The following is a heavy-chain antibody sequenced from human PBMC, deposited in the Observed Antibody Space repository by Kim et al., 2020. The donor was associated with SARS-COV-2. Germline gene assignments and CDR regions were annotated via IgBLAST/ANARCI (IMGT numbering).Heavy chain of an antibody. Sequence: YYPDSVKGRFTIPRDNSKNTLYLQMNSLRAEDTAVYYCAKTERLLFDYWGQGTLVTVSS. D-gene: IGHD1-1*01. V-gene: IGHV3-23*01. CDR3: AKTERLLFDY. J-gene: IGHJ4*02.